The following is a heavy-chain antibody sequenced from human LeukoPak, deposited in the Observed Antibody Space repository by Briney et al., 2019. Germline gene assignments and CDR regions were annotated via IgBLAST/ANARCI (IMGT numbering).Heavy chain of an antibody. CDR1: GFTFSNYW. V-gene: IGHV4-59*01. J-gene: IGHJ4*02. CDR2: IYYTGST. Sequence: GSLRLSCAASGFTFSNYWMTWVRQAPGKGLEWIGYIYYTGSTSYNPSLRSRVTMSADTSKNQFSLKLSSVTAADTAVYYCASRKLGNDYWGQGTLVTVSS. CDR3: ASRKLGNDY. D-gene: IGHD7-27*01.